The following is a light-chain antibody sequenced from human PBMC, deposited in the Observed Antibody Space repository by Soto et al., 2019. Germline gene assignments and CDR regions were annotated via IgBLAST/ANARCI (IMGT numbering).Light chain of an antibody. Sequence: QSVLTQPASVSGSAGQSITISCTGTSSDIGGYDYVSWYQHHPGKAPRLILYDVSNRPSGVSNRFSGSKSGNTASLTISGLQAEDEAEYYCSSYATNSTLDVFGTGTKVTVL. V-gene: IGLV2-14*03. CDR2: DVS. CDR1: SSDIGGYDY. CDR3: SSYATNSTLDV. J-gene: IGLJ1*01.